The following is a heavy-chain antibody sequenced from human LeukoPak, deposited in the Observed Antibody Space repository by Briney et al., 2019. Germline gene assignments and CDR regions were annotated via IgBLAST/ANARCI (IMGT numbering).Heavy chain of an antibody. V-gene: IGHV1-69*13. D-gene: IGHD5-18*01. CDR3: ARVRDTAMALYYYGMDV. CDR2: IIPIFGTA. CDR1: GGTFSSYA. J-gene: IGHJ6*02. Sequence: SVKVSCKASGGTFSSYAISWVRQAPGQGLEWMGGIIPIFGTANYAQKFEGRVTITADESTSTAYMELSSLRSEDTAVYYCARVRDTAMALYYYGMDVWGQGTTVTVSS.